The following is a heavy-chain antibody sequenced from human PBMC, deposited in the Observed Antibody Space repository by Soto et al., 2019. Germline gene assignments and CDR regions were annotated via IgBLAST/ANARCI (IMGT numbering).Heavy chain of an antibody. CDR2: IYYSGST. V-gene: IGHV4-61*01. D-gene: IGHD3-3*01. Sequence: ASETLSLTCTVSGGSVSRGSYYWSWIRQPPGKGLEWIGYIYYSGSTNYNPSLKSRVTISVDTSKNQFSLKLSSVTAADTAVYYCARGGDFWSGYPNWFDPWGQGTLVTVSS. CDR1: GGSVSRGSYY. CDR3: ARGGDFWSGYPNWFDP. J-gene: IGHJ5*02.